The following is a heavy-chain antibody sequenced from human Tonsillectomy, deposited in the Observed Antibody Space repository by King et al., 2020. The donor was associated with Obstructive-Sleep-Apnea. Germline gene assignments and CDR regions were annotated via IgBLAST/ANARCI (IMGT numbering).Heavy chain of an antibody. CDR2: ISGSTGRT. J-gene: IGHJ4*02. CDR3: ARSINNAEYVRGAFDY. V-gene: IGHV3-23*04. Sequence: VQLVESGGGLVQPGGSLRLSCTASGFTFATYAMNWVRQAPGKGLEWVSVISGSTGRTFYADSVQGRFTISRDNSKHTLYLQMNSLRAEDSAVYSCARSINNAEYVRGAFDYWRQGSLVTVSS. D-gene: IGHD3-16*01. CDR1: GFTFATYA.